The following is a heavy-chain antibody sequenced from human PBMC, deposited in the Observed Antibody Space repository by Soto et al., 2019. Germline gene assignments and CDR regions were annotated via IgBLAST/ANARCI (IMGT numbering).Heavy chain of an antibody. V-gene: IGHV3-23*01. J-gene: IGHJ4*02. D-gene: IGHD3-22*01. CDR2: ISGSGGST. CDR3: AKDKYFFWIFPSQDSSVFFFAS. Sequence: GGSLRLSCAASGFTFSSYAMSWVRQAPGKGLEWVSAISGSGGSTYYADSVKGRFTISRDNSKNTLYLQMNSLRAEDTAVYYCAKDKYFFWIFPSQDSSVFFFASWGQEPLVTFSS. CDR1: GFTFSSYA.